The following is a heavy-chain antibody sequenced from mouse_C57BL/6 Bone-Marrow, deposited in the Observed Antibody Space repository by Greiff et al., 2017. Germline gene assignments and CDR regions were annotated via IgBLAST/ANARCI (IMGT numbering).Heavy chain of an antibody. J-gene: IGHJ2*01. V-gene: IGHV8-8*01. Sequence: LKESGPGILQPSQTLSLTCSFSGFSLSTFGMGVGWIRQPSGKGLEWLAHIWWDDDKYYNPALKSRLTISKDTSKNQVFLKLANVDTADTATYYCARMGIPYYYGSSQYYFDYWGQGTTLTVSS. CDR2: IWWDDDK. D-gene: IGHD1-1*01. CDR1: GFSLSTFGMG. CDR3: ARMGIPYYYGSSQYYFDY.